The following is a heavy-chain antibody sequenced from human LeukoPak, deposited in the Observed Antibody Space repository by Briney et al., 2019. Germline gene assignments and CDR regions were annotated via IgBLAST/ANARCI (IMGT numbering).Heavy chain of an antibody. CDR3: ARHECGGSCYPEDY. V-gene: IGHV4-59*08. D-gene: IGHD2-15*01. J-gene: IGHJ4*02. CDR2: IYYTGNT. CDR1: GGSISRYY. Sequence: SETLSLTCTVSGGSISRYYWSWYRQPPGKGLEWIGYIYYTGNTNYNPSLESRVIISVDTSKNQFSLKLSSVTAADTAVYYCARHECGGSCYPEDYWGQGTLVTVSS.